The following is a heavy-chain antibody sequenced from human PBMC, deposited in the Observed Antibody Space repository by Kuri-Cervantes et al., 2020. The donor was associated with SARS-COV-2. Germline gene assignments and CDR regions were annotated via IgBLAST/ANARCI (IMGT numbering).Heavy chain of an antibody. D-gene: IGHD3-16*01. J-gene: IGHJ6*03. Sequence: LSLTCVASGFTFSNYVIHWVRQAPGKGLEWVAVIWYDGENEYYAGSVKGRFTISRDNSKNTVSLHMNSLRAEDTAMYHCARGAANYYYMDVWGKGTTVTVSS. CDR3: ARGAANYYYMDV. CDR1: GFTFSNYV. V-gene: IGHV3-33*08. CDR2: IWYDGENE.